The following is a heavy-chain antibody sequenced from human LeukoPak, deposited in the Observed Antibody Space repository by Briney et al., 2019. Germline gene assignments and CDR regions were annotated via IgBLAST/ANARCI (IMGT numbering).Heavy chain of an antibody. J-gene: IGHJ4*02. CDR1: GYTFTAYY. CDR3: ARQGSNSSGWYPVDD. D-gene: IGHD6-19*01. Sequence: GASVKVSCKTSGYTFTAYYIHWLRQAPGQGREWMGWMNPNSGGTKYAQTFQGRVTLTRDASISTAYLELSSLTSDDTAVYFCARQGSNSSGWYPVDDWGQGTLVTVSS. V-gene: IGHV1-2*02. CDR2: MNPNSGGT.